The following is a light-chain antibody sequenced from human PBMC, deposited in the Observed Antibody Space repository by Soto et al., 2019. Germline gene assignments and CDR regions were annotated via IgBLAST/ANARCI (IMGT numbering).Light chain of an antibody. V-gene: IGLV2-14*03. CDR3: SAYSDIDTKV. Sequence: QSVLTQPASVSGSPGQSITISCGGTSSDVGAYIYVSWYQQFPGKAPKLILYEVNNRPSGVSNRFSGSKSDTTASLTISGLQPEDEADCYCSAYSDIDTKVFGTGTKVTVL. CDR2: EVN. J-gene: IGLJ1*01. CDR1: SSDVGAYIY.